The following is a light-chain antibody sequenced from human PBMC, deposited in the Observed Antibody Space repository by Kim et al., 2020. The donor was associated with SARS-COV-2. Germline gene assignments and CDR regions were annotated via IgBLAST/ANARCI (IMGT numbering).Light chain of an antibody. J-gene: IGKJ4*01. CDR2: GAS. CDR3: QQYNNWPLT. V-gene: IGKV3-15*01. CDR1: QSLGSN. Sequence: VSPGETATLSCRASQSLGSNLAWYQQKPGQAPRLLVYGASTRATGIPARFSGSGSGTEFSLTISSLQSEDFAVYYCQQYNNWPLTFGGGTKVDIK.